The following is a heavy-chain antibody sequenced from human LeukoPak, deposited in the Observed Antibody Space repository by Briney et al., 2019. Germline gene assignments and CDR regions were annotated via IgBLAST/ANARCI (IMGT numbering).Heavy chain of an antibody. V-gene: IGHV4-34*01. J-gene: IGHJ4*02. D-gene: IGHD6-13*01. Sequence: SETLSLTCAVYGGSFSGYYWSWIRQPPGKGLEWIGEINHSGSTNYNPSLKSRVTISVDTSKNQFSLKLSSVTAADTAVYYCARNPGKGSWYYFDYWGQGTLVTVSS. CDR1: GGSFSGYY. CDR2: INHSGST. CDR3: ARNPGKGSWYYFDY.